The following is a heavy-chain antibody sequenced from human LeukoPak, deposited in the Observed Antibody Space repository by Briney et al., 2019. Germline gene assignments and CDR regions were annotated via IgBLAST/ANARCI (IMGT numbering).Heavy chain of an antibody. CDR3: ARGWAQETRSTYGDYVSGQPELVHFDY. CDR1: GGSISSGGYY. V-gene: IGHV4-31*03. CDR2: IYYSGST. D-gene: IGHD4-17*01. Sequence: SETLSLTCTVSGGSISSGGYYWSWIRQHPGKGLEWIGYIYYSGSTYYNPSLKSRVTISVDTSKNQFSLKLSSVTAADTAVYYCARGWAQETRSTYGDYVSGQPELVHFDYWGQGTLVTVSS. J-gene: IGHJ4*02.